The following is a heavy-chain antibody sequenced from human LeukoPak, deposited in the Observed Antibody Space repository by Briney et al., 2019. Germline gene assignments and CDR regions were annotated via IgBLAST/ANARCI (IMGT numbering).Heavy chain of an antibody. CDR1: GFTFSSYA. CDR3: AKGSGSYLKSAYYFDY. Sequence: GGSLRLSCAASGFTFSSYAMSWVRQAPGKGLEWVSAISGSGGSTYYADSVKGRFTISRDNSKNTLYLQMNSLRAEDTAVYYCAKGSGSYLKSAYYFDYWGQGTLVTVSS. D-gene: IGHD3-10*01. J-gene: IGHJ4*02. CDR2: ISGSGGST. V-gene: IGHV3-23*01.